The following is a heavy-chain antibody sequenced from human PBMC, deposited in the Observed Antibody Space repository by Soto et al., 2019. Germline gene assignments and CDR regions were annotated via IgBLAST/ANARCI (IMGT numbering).Heavy chain of an antibody. CDR1: GYTFTSYY. CDR2: INPSGGST. V-gene: IGHV1-46*01. J-gene: IGHJ3*02. CDR3: ARQVRQQLVGSDAFDI. D-gene: IGHD6-13*01. Sequence: ASVKVSCKASGYTFTSYYMHWVRQAPGQGLEWLGIINPSGGSTSYAQKFQGRVTMTRDTSMSTVYMELSSLRSEDTAVYYCARQVRQQLVGSDAFDIWGQGTMVTVSS.